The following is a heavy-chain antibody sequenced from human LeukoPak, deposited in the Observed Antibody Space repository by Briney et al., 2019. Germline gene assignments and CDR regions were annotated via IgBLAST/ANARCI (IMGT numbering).Heavy chain of an antibody. CDR1: GGSFSGYY. CDR3: ARGVAGTYYYYGMDV. J-gene: IGHJ6*02. V-gene: IGHV4-34*01. Sequence: SETLSLTCAVHGGSFSGYYWSWIRQPPGKGLEWIGEINHSGSTNYNPSLKSRVTISVDTSKNQFSLKLSSVTAADTAVYYCARGVAGTYYYYGMDVWGQGTTVTVSS. D-gene: IGHD2-15*01. CDR2: INHSGST.